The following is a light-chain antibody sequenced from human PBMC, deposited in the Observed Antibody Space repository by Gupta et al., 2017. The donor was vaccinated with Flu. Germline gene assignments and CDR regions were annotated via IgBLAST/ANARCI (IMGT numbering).Light chain of an antibody. Sequence: DIVMIQSPLSLHVTPGEPASISCRSSQSLLHSNGYNYLDWYLQKPGQSPQLLIYLGSNRASGVPDRFSGSGSGTDFTLKISRVEAEDVGVYYCMQALQTPRTFGQGTKVEIK. CDR3: MQALQTPRT. J-gene: IGKJ1*01. V-gene: IGKV2-28*01. CDR1: QSLLHSNGYNY. CDR2: LGS.